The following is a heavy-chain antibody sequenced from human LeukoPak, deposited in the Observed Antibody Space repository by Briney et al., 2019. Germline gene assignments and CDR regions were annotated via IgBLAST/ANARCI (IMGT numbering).Heavy chain of an antibody. CDR1: GGSFSGYY. J-gene: IGHJ4*02. CDR3: ARGRGKGLSDY. Sequence: SETLSLTCAVYGGSFSGYYWSWIRQPPGKGLEWIGEINHSGSTNYNPSLKSRVTISVDTSKNQFSLKLGSVTAADTAVYYCARGRGKGLSDYWGQGTLVTVSS. CDR2: INHSGST. V-gene: IGHV4-34*01. D-gene: IGHD2-2*01.